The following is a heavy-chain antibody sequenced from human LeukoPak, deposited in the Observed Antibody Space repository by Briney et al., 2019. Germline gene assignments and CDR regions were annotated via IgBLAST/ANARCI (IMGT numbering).Heavy chain of an antibody. CDR3: ARTDHYYDRSGYYVDAGSFGY. Sequence: ASVNVPCKTCGYPFTSYYMHWVRQAPAQRLEGRGWINAGNCNTNYSQKFQSSVTITRDTSASTTYMAPSSMRSEDPAVYCSARTDHYYDRSGYYVDAGSFGYWGQGTLVTVSS. CDR2: INAGNCNT. CDR1: GYPFTSYY. V-gene: IGHV1-3*01. D-gene: IGHD3-22*01. J-gene: IGHJ4*02.